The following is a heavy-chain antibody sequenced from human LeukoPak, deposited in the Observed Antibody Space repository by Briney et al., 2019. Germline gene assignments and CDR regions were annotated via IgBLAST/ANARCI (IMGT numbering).Heavy chain of an antibody. J-gene: IGHJ4*02. V-gene: IGHV3-23*01. Sequence: GGSLRLSCAASGFTFSSYEMNWVRQAPGKGLEWVSGISDSGHTTYSADSVKGRFTISRDNSKNTLYLQMNSLRAEDTAVYYCAKEGGYFDWPFTFDYWGQGTLVTVSS. CDR3: AKEGGYFDWPFTFDY. CDR1: GFTFSSYE. CDR2: ISDSGHTT. D-gene: IGHD3-9*01.